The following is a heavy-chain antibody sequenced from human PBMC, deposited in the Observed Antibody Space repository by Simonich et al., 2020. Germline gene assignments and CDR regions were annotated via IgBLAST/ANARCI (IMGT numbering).Heavy chain of an antibody. CDR3: AREDLTGDAFDI. CDR2: ISYDGSKK. Sequence: QVQLVESGGGVVQPGRSLRLSCAASGFTFSSYAMHWVRQAPGKGLEGVAVISYDGSKKYYADSGKGRFTISRDNSKNTLYLQMNSLRAEDTAVYYCAREDLTGDAFDIWGQGTMVTVSS. J-gene: IGHJ3*02. CDR1: GFTFSSYA. V-gene: IGHV3-30*07. D-gene: IGHD7-27*01.